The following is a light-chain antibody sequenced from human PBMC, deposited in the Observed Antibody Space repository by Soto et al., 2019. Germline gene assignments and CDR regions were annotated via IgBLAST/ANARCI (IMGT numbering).Light chain of an antibody. CDR2: GVS. CDR1: ESIRNY. J-gene: IGKJ1*01. V-gene: IGKV3-20*01. CDR3: QQYGSSGT. Sequence: EIVLTQSPATLSLSPGERATLSCRASESIRNYLAWYQQKPGQAPRLLIYGVSTRATGIPARFSGSGSGTEFTLTIRRLEPEDFAVYYCQQYGSSGTFGQGTKLDI.